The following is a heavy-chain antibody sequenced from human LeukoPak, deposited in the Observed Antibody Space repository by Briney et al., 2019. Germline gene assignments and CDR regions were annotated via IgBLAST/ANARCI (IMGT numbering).Heavy chain of an antibody. CDR1: GFTFSGYW. Sequence: GGSLRLSCAASGFTFSGYWMTWVRQAPGKGLEWVAVISYDGSNKYYADSVKGRFAISRDNSKNTLYLQMNSLRAEDTAVYYCARDGYYGSGAYYGMDVWGQGTTVTVSS. CDR3: ARDGYYGSGAYYGMDV. V-gene: IGHV3-30*09. CDR2: ISYDGSNK. D-gene: IGHD3-10*01. J-gene: IGHJ6*02.